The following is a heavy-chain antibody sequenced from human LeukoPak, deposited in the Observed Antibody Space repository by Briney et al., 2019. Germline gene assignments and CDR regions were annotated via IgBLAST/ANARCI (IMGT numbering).Heavy chain of an antibody. CDR2: ISWNSGSI. CDR3: AKDTYEFWPGIFDY. V-gene: IGHV3-9*01. J-gene: IGHJ4*02. D-gene: IGHD3-3*01. CDR1: GFTFDDYA. Sequence: GRSLRLSCAASGFTFDDYAMHWVRQAPGKGLEWVSGISWNSGSIGYADSVKGRFTISRDNAKNSLYLQMNSLRAEDTALYYCAKDTYEFWPGIFDYWGQGTLVTVSS.